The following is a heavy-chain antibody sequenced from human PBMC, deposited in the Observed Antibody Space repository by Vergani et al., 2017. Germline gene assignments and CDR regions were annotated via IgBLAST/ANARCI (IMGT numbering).Heavy chain of an antibody. V-gene: IGHV3-7*01. Sequence: EVQLVESGGGLVQPGGSLRLCCAASGFSLSRFWMSWVRQAPEKGLEWVAHISPYGSATSYVDSVKGRFTISRDNTKNSLSLQMSGLRVENTAVYYCVTLPRGPCNFDLWGRGTLITVSS. CDR2: ISPYGSAT. CDR1: GFSLSRFW. CDR3: VTLPRGPCNFDL. J-gene: IGHJ2*01.